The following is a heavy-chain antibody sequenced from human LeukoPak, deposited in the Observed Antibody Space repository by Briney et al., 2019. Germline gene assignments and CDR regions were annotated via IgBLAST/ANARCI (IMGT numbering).Heavy chain of an antibody. CDR3: ARTFGYSYGYLDY. CDR1: GGSISGSSYY. CDR2: IYYSGST. D-gene: IGHD5-18*01. V-gene: IGHV4-39*01. Sequence: KASETLSLTCTVSGGSISGSSYYWGWIRQPPGRGLEWIGSIYYSGSTYYNSSLKSRVTVSVDTSKNQFSLKLSSVTAADTAVYYCARTFGYSYGYLDYWGQGTLVTVSS. J-gene: IGHJ4*02.